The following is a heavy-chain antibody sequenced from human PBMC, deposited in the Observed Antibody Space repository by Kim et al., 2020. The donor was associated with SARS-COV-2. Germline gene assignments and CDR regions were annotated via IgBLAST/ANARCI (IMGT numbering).Heavy chain of an antibody. CDR2: IYYSGST. CDR1: GGSISSYY. D-gene: IGHD3-22*01. Sequence: SETLSLTCTVSGGSISSYYWSWIRQPPGKGLEWIGYIYYSGSTNYNPSLKSRGTISVDTSKNQFSLKLSSVTAADTAVYYCARQDYYDSSGYLNWFDPWGQGTLVTVSS. J-gene: IGHJ5*02. CDR3: ARQDYYDSSGYLNWFDP. V-gene: IGHV4-59*08.